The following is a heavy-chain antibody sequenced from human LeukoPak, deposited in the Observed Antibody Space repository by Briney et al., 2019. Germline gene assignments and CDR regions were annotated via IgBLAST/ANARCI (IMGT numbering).Heavy chain of an antibody. CDR1: GGSISSNNC. J-gene: IGHJ4*02. CDR3: ARSMVRGVLFDY. V-gene: IGHV4-4*02. Sequence: AETLSLTCAVSGGSISSNNCWSWVRQPPGKVLEWIGEIYHSASTNYNPSLKSRVTISVDKSKNQISLKLSSVTAADTAVYYCARSMVRGVLFDYWGQGTLVTVSS. CDR2: IYHSAST. D-gene: IGHD3-10*01.